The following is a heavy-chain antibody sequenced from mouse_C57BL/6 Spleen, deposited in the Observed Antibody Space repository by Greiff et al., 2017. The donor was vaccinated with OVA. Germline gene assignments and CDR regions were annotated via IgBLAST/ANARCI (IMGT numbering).Heavy chain of an antibody. CDR1: GYSITSGYY. D-gene: IGHD3-3*01. CDR3: AREGLGWAMDY. V-gene: IGHV3-6*01. Sequence: DVKLQQSGPGLVKPSQSLSLTCSVTGYSITSGYYWNWIRQFPGNKLEWMGYISYDGSNNYNPSLKNRISITRDTSKNQFFLKLNSVTTEDTATYYCAREGLGWAMDYWGQGTSVTVSS. CDR2: ISYDGSN. J-gene: IGHJ4*01.